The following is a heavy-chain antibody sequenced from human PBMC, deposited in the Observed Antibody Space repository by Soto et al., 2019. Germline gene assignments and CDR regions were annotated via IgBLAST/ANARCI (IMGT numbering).Heavy chain of an antibody. V-gene: IGHV4-59*01. CDR1: AGSISSYY. CDR2: VYYNGDT. CDR3: ARDGGGGLDV. J-gene: IGHJ6*02. D-gene: IGHD3-16*01. Sequence: SETLSLTCTVSAGSISSYYWSWIRQPPGKGLEWIGYVYYNGDTNYNPSLKSRVLIPVDSSNNQFSLHLMSVTAADTAVYYCARDGGGGLDVWGQGTTVTVSS.